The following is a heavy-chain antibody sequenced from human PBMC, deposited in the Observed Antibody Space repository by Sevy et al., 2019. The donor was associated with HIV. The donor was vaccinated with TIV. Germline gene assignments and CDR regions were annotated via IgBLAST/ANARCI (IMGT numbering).Heavy chain of an antibody. CDR2: IYYSGST. CDR1: GGSISSGGYY. CDR3: ARAGGDYSNYFVFYYFDY. V-gene: IGHV4-31*03. J-gene: IGHJ4*02. Sequence: SETLSLTCTVSGGSISSGGYYWSWIRQHPGKGLEWIGYIYYSGSTYYNPALKSRVTISVDTSKNQFSLKLSSVTAADTAVDYCARAGGDYSNYFVFYYFDYWGQGTLVTVSS. D-gene: IGHD4-4*01.